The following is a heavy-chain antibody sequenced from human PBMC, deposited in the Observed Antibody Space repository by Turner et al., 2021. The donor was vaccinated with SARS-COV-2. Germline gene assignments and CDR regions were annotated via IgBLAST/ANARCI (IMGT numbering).Heavy chain of an antibody. CDR3: AKGHSGYDLFFDY. D-gene: IGHD5-12*01. V-gene: IGHV3-23*01. CDR2: NSGSGGIT. Sequence: EVQLLESGGGWVQPGGSLRLSCGASGFTFSSYAMSWVRQAPGKGLGWVSANSGSGGITYYADSVKGRFTISRDKSKNTLYLQMNCLRAEDTAVYYSAKGHSGYDLFFDYWGQGTLVTVSS. J-gene: IGHJ4*02. CDR1: GFTFSSYA.